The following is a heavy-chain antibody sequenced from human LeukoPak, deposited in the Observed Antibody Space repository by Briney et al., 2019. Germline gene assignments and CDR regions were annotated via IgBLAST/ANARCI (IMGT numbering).Heavy chain of an antibody. D-gene: IGHD1-1*01. V-gene: IGHV3-33*01. CDR1: GFTFSSHG. J-gene: IGHJ4*02. CDR2: IWYDGSNK. CDR3: ARVYDNSSPVDY. Sequence: GGSLRLSCAVSGFTFSSHGMHWVRQAPGKGLEWVAIIWYDGSNKYYADSVKDRFTISRDNSKNTLYLQMNSLRAEDTAVYYCARVYDNSSPVDYWGQGTLVTVSS.